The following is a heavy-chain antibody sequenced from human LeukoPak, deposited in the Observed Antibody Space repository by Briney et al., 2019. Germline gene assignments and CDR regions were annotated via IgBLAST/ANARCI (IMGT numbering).Heavy chain of an antibody. CDR1: GGSISSYY. CDR3: ARDTGNSGYPDY. V-gene: IGHV4-4*07. Sequence: PSETLSLTCTVSGGSISSYYWSWIRQPAGKAPEGIGRIYSSGIINYNPSLKSRVTMSLDNSKNQLSLKLSYVTAADTAVYYCARDTGNSGYPDYWGQGTLVTVSS. D-gene: IGHD3-22*01. J-gene: IGHJ4*02. CDR2: IYSSGII.